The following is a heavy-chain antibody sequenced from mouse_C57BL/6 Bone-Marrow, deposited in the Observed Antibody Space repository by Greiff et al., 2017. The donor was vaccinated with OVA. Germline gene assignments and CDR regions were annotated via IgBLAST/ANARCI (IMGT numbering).Heavy chain of an antibody. J-gene: IGHJ2*01. CDR1: GFTFSSYA. Sequence: EVKVVESGGGLVKPGGSLKLSCAASGFTFSSYAMSWVRQTPEKRLEWVATISDGGSYTYYPDNVKGRFTISRDNAKNNLYLQMSHLKSEDTAMYYCAREGYDGYHFDYWGQGTTLTVSS. CDR3: AREGYDGYHFDY. V-gene: IGHV5-4*01. CDR2: ISDGGSYT. D-gene: IGHD2-3*01.